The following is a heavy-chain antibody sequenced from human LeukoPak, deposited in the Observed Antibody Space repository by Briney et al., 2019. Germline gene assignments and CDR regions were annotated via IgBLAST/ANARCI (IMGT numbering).Heavy chain of an antibody. CDR3: ARAEAHLNYYDSSGYWFDP. CDR1: GYSFSSYG. CDR2: ISGNNGNT. J-gene: IGHJ5*02. Sequence: ASVKVSCKASGYSFSSYGISWVRQAPGQGREWMTWISGNNGNTDLAKNFQGRVTMTTDTSTSTAYMELRSLRSDDTAVYYCARAEAHLNYYDSSGYWFDPWGQGTLVTVSS. D-gene: IGHD3-22*01. V-gene: IGHV1-18*01.